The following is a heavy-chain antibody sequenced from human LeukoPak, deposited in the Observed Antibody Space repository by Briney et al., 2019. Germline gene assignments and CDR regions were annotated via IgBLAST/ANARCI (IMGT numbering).Heavy chain of an antibody. Sequence: PGGSLRLSCAASGFTFSSYSMNWVRQAPGKGLEWVSSISSSSSYIYYADSVKGRFTISRDNAKNSLYLQMNSLRAEDTAVYYCARVGSSGWYYFDYCGQGTLVTVSS. J-gene: IGHJ4*02. D-gene: IGHD6-19*01. CDR2: ISSSSSYI. CDR3: ARVGSSGWYYFDY. CDR1: GFTFSSYS. V-gene: IGHV3-21*01.